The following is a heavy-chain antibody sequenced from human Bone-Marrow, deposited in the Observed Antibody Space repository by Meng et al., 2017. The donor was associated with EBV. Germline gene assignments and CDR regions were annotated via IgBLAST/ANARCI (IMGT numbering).Heavy chain of an antibody. CDR2: LIPDFGTP. Sequence: QAQVVQSGAEVKKPGSSVKVSCKASGGALMYSAISWVRQAHGQGLEWKGGLIPDFGTPDYAPNYQDRVTITADESTSTAYMELSSLTTEDTAIYYGARESGRGYTPDFWGQGTLVTVSS. CDR1: GGALMYSA. V-gene: IGHV1-69*01. J-gene: IGHJ4*02. D-gene: IGHD5-12*01. CDR3: ARESGRGYTPDF.